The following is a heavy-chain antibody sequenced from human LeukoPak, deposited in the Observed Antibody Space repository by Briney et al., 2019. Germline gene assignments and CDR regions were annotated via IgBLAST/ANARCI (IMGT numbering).Heavy chain of an antibody. D-gene: IGHD4-17*01. Sequence: GGSLRLSCAASGFIFSTYSTNWVRQAPGKGLEWVSSISGSSTYIYYADSVKGRFTISRDNAKNSLYLQMNSLRAEDTAVYYCARDRFGDYNFDCWGQGTLVTVSS. V-gene: IGHV3-21*01. CDR3: ARDRFGDYNFDC. CDR1: GFIFSTYS. J-gene: IGHJ4*02. CDR2: ISGSSTYI.